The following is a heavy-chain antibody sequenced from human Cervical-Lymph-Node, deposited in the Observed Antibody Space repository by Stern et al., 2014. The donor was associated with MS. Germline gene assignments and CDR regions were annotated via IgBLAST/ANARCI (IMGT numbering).Heavy chain of an antibody. CDR1: GYSFTSYW. CDR2: IYPGDSDT. J-gene: IGHJ4*02. CDR3: ARGPVDTAMVTHNFDY. D-gene: IGHD5-18*01. Sequence: EVQLVQSGAEVKKPGESLKISCKGSGYSFTSYWIGWVRQMPGKGLEWMGIIYPGDSDTRYSPPFQGQVTISADKSISTAYLQWSSLKASDTAMYYCARGPVDTAMVTHNFDYWGQGTLVTVSS. V-gene: IGHV5-51*01.